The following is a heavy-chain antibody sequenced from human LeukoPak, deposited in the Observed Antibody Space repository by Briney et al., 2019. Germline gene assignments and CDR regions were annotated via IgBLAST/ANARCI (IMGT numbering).Heavy chain of an antibody. CDR3: ARGGYDSSDHMGFDY. CDR1: GFTFSSYW. Sequence: PGGSLRLSCAAAGFTFSSYWMSWVRQAPGKGLEWVANIKQDGSEKSYVDSVKGRFTISRDNAKTSLYLQMNSLRAEDTAVYYCARGGYDSSDHMGFDYWGQGTLVTVSS. J-gene: IGHJ4*02. D-gene: IGHD3-22*01. V-gene: IGHV3-7*01. CDR2: IKQDGSEK.